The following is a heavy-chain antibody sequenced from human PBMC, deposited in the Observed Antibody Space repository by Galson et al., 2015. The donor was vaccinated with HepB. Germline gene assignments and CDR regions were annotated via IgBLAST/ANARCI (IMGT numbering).Heavy chain of an antibody. CDR1: GGSISSYY. J-gene: IGHJ4*02. CDR2: TYYSGST. Sequence: ETLSLTCTVSGGSISSYYWSWIRQPPGKGLEWIGYTYYSGSTNYNPSLKSRVTISVDTSKNQFSLRLSSVTAADTAVYYCARGSYDILTGYYKGSDYWGQGTLVTVSS. D-gene: IGHD3-9*01. CDR3: ARGSYDILTGYYKGSDY. V-gene: IGHV4-59*01.